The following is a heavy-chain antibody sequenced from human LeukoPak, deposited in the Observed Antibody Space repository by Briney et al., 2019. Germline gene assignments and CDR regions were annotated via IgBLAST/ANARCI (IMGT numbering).Heavy chain of an antibody. J-gene: IGHJ6*02. V-gene: IGHV1-69*13. CDR2: IIPIFGTA. CDR1: GGTFSSYA. D-gene: IGHD3-10*01. CDR3: ARDNGFGESIYYYYGMDV. Sequence: GASVKVSCKAPGGTFSSYAISWVRQAPGQGLEWMGGIIPIFGTANYAQKFQGRVTITADESTSTAYMELSSLRSEDTAVYYCARDNGFGESIYYYYGMDVWGQGTTVTVSS.